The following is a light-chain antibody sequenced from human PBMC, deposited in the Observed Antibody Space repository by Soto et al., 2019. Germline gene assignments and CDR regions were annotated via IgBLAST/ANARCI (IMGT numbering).Light chain of an antibody. CDR2: DNN. CDR1: SSNIGAGYD. J-gene: IGLJ7*01. Sequence: QSALTQPPSVSGAPGQRVTISCTGSSSNIGAGYDVHWYQQLPETAPKLLIYDNNNRPSGVPDRFSGSKSGTSASLAITGLQAEDEADYYCQSYDSSLSGSIVFGTGTQLTVL. CDR3: QSYDSSLSGSIV. V-gene: IGLV1-40*01.